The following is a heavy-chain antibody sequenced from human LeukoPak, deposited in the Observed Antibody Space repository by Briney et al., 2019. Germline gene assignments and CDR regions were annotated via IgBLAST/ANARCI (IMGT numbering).Heavy chain of an antibody. CDR3: ARRGSYSYGYPFDY. Sequence: PSETLSLTCTVSGGSISSSSYYWGWIRQPPGKGLEWIGSIYYSGSTYYNLSLKSRVTISVDTSKNQFSLKLSSVTAADTAVYYCARRGSYSYGYPFDYWGQGTLVTVSS. CDR1: GGSISSSSYY. V-gene: IGHV4-39*01. CDR2: IYYSGST. J-gene: IGHJ4*02. D-gene: IGHD5-18*01.